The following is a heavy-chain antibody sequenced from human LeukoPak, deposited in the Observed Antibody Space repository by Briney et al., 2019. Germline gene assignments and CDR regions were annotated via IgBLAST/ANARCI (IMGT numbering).Heavy chain of an antibody. V-gene: IGHV3-30*18. CDR2: ISYDGSNK. J-gene: IGHJ3*02. CDR1: GFTFSSYG. CDR3: AKGDDLGVGATTEDAFDI. D-gene: IGHD1-26*01. Sequence: GESLRLSCAASGFTFSSYGMHWVRQAPGKGLGWVAVISYDGSNKYYADSVKGRFTISRDNSKNTLYLQMNSLRAEDTAVYYCAKGDDLGVGATTEDAFDIWGQGTMVTVSS.